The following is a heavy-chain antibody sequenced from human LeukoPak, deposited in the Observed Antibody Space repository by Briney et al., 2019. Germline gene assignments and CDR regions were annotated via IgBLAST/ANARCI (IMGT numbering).Heavy chain of an antibody. CDR2: INPNSGGT. D-gene: IGHD4-17*01. V-gene: IGHV1-2*02. CDR1: GYTFTDYY. CDR3: ARAPSDYGDDWFDP. Sequence: GASVKVSCKASGYTFTDYYMHWVRQAPGQGLEWMGWINPNSGGTNYAQKFQGRVTMTRDTSISTAYMELSRLRSDDTAVYYCARAPSDYGDDWFDPWGQGTLVTVSS. J-gene: IGHJ5*02.